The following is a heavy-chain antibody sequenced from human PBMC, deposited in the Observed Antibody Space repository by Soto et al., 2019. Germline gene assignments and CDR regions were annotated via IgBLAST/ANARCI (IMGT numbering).Heavy chain of an antibody. J-gene: IGHJ6*02. D-gene: IGHD4-4*01. V-gene: IGHV1-8*01. CDR2: MNPNSGNT. CDR3: ARGKITTGYYGMDV. CDR1: GYTFTSYD. Sequence: QVQLVQSGAEVKKPGASVKVSCNTSGYTFTSYDINWVRQATGQGLEWMGWMNPNSGNTGYAQKFQGRVTMTRNTSISTAYMELSSLRSEDTAVYYCARGKITTGYYGMDVWGQGPTVTVSS.